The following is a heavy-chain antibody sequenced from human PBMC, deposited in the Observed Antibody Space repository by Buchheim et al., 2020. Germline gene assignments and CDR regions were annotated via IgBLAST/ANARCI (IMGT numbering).Heavy chain of an antibody. CDR1: GYTFTSYD. CDR3: ARWNQYYYDSSGYYYPYYYYGMDV. Sequence: QVQLVQSGAEVKKPGALVKVSCKASGYTFTSYDINWVRQATGQGLEWMGWMNPNSGNTGYAQKFQGRVTMTRNTSISTAYMELSSLRSEDTAVYYCARWNQYYYDSSGYYYPYYYYGMDVWGQGTT. CDR2: MNPNSGNT. V-gene: IGHV1-8*01. J-gene: IGHJ6*02. D-gene: IGHD3-22*01.